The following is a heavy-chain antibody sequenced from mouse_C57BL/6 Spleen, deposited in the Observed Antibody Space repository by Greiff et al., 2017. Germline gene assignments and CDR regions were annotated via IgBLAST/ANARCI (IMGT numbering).Heavy chain of an antibody. Sequence: QVQLQQSGAELARPGASVKLSCKASGYTFTSYGISWVKQRTGQGLEWIGEIYPRSGNTYYNEKFKGKATLTADKSSSTAYMELRSLTSEDSAVYFCARGGGSGPPFDYWGQGTTLTVSS. D-gene: IGHD3-2*02. J-gene: IGHJ2*01. CDR1: GYTFTSYG. CDR2: IYPRSGNT. CDR3: ARGGGSGPPFDY. V-gene: IGHV1-81*01.